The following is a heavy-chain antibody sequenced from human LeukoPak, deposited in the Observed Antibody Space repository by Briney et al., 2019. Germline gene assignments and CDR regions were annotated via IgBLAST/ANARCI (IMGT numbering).Heavy chain of an antibody. D-gene: IGHD3-16*02. V-gene: IGHV4-61*02. CDR1: GGSISSGSYY. J-gene: IGHJ6*03. CDR2: IYTSGST. Sequence: PSETLSLTCTVSGGSISSGSYYWSWIRQPAGKGLEWIGRIYTSGSTNYNPSLKSRVTMSVDTSKNQFSLKLSSVTAADTAVYYCARDNTVMITFGGVIVIPPIPGRSYYYYYMDVWGKGTTVTISS. CDR3: ARDNTVMITFGGVIVIPPIPGRSYYYYYMDV.